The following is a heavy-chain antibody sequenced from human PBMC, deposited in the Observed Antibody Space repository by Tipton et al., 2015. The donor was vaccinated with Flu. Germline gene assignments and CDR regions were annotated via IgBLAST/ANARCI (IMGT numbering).Heavy chain of an antibody. CDR2: IYYDGST. CDR1: GYSISSGYY. V-gene: IGHV4-38-2*02. D-gene: IGHD2/OR15-2a*01. CDR3: ARLSPLLTYKGPAYFQH. J-gene: IGHJ1*01. Sequence: TLSLTCTVSGYSISSGYYWGWIRQPPGKGLEWIGSIYYDGSTYYNASLESRVTISVDTSKNKFSLKLNSVTAADTAVYYCARLSPLLTYKGPAYFQHWGQGPLVTVSS.